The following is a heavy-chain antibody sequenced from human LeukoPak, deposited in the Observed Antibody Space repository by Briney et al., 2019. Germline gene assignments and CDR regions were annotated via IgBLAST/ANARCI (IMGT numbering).Heavy chain of an antibody. CDR2: IYYSGNT. V-gene: IGHV4-59*01. CDR3: ARAYTSWSFDY. Sequence: SETLSLTCTVSGVSISTYYWSWIRQPPGKGLEWIGYIYYSGNTNYNPSLKSRVTISIDTSKNQFSLKLSSVTAADTAVYYCARAYTSWSFDYWGQGTLVTVSS. J-gene: IGHJ4*02. D-gene: IGHD2-2*02. CDR1: GVSISTYY.